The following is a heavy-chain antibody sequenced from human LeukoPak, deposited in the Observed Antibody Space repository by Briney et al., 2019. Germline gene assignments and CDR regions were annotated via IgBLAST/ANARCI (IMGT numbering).Heavy chain of an antibody. CDR2: IKSKTDGGTT. CDR3: TTAPASVDY. J-gene: IGHJ4*02. V-gene: IGHV3-15*01. Sequence: PGGSLRLSCAASGFTFSSAWMSWVCQAPGKGLEWVGRIKSKTDGGTTDYAAPVKGRFTISREDSENTLYLQMNTLKIEDTGVYYCTTAPASVDYWGQGTLVIVSS. CDR1: GFTFSSAW.